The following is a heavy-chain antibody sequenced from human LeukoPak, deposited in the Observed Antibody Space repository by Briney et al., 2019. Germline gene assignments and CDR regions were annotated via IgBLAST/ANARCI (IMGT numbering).Heavy chain of an antibody. J-gene: IGHJ6*02. Sequence: PGGSLRLSCAASGFTVSSNYMSWVRQAPGKGLEWVSVIYSGGSTYYADSVKGRFTISRDNSKNTLYLQMNSLRAEDTAVYYCARDYSSSWTTYGMDVWGRGTTVTVSS. V-gene: IGHV3-66*01. D-gene: IGHD6-13*01. CDR3: ARDYSSSWTTYGMDV. CDR2: IYSGGST. CDR1: GFTVSSNY.